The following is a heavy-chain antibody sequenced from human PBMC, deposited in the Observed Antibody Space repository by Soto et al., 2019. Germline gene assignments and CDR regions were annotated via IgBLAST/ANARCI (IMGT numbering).Heavy chain of an antibody. Sequence: EVQLVESGGGLVQSGGSLRLSCAASGFTFSSHWMSWVRQAPGKGLEWVANIKEDGTEKYYVDSVKGRFTISRDNAEKSLYLQMNSLRADDTDVYYCASEVYAGSGYRFEEWGQGTLVTVSS. D-gene: IGHD6-13*01. CDR3: ASEVYAGSGYRFEE. J-gene: IGHJ1*01. CDR1: GFTFSSHW. CDR2: IKEDGTEK. V-gene: IGHV3-7*05.